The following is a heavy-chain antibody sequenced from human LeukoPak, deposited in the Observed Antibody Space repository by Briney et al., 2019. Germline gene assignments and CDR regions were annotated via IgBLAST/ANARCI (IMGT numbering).Heavy chain of an antibody. CDR2: INHSGST. CDR1: GESLNSYY. V-gene: IGHV4-34*01. J-gene: IGHJ5*02. CDR3: ARGFRGGYDS. D-gene: IGHD5-12*01. Sequence: SETLSLTCAVYGESLNSYYWSWIRQPPGKGLEWIGEINHSGSTNYNPSLKSRVTISVDTSKNQFSLKLSSVTAADTAVYYCARGFRGGYDSWGQGTLVTVSS.